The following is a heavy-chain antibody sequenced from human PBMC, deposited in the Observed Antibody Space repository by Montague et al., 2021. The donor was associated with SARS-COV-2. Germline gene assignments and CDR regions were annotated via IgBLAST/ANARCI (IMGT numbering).Heavy chain of an antibody. D-gene: IGHD3-3*01. CDR2: IYTSGST. CDR3: ASEFGLVTLFGVVTISGWFET. J-gene: IGHJ5*02. V-gene: IGHV4-61*02. CDR1: GGSISSGSYY. Sequence: TLSLTCTVSGGSISSGSYYWSWIRQPAGKGLEWIGRIYTSGSTNYNPSLKSRVTISVDTSKNQFSLKLSSVTAADTAVYYCASEFGLVTLFGVVTISGWFETWGQGTLVTVSS.